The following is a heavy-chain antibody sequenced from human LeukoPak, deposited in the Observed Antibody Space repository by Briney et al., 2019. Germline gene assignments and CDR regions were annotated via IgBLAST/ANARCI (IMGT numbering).Heavy chain of an antibody. CDR2: IYYSGST. V-gene: IGHV4-39*01. Sequence: SETLSLTCTVSGGSISSSSYYWGWIRQPPGKGLEWIGSIYYSGSTYCNPSLKSRVTISVDTSKNQFSLKLSSVTAADTAVYYCARLHIAARQGSRYYFDYWGQGTLVTVSS. CDR3: ARLHIAARQGSRYYFDY. D-gene: IGHD6-6*01. J-gene: IGHJ4*02. CDR1: GGSISSSSYY.